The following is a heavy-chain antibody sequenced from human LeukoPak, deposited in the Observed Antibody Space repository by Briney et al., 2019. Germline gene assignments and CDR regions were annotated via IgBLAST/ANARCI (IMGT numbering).Heavy chain of an antibody. Sequence: SVKVSCKASGGTFSSYAISWVRQAPGQGREWMGRIIPIFGTANYAQKFQGRVTITTDESTSTAYMELSSLRSEDTAVYYCATIYNYYDSSGYYYNPNIYFDYWGQGTLVTVSS. D-gene: IGHD3-22*01. CDR3: ATIYNYYDSSGYYYNPNIYFDY. CDR1: GGTFSSYA. J-gene: IGHJ4*02. V-gene: IGHV1-69*05. CDR2: IIPIFGTA.